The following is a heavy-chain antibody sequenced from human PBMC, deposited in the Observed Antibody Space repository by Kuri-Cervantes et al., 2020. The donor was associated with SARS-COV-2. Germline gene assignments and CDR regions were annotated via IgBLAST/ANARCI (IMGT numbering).Heavy chain of an antibody. J-gene: IGHJ3*02. CDR2: IYTSRGT. V-gene: IGHV4-61*02. D-gene: IGHD3-3*01. Sequence: SCAVSSVSVSHGTYSWSWLRQPAGKGLEWIGRIYTSRGTYYNPSLKSRVTISVDTSNNQFSLKLSSVTAADTAVYYCARHYDFWSGTHAFDIWCQGTMVTVSS. CDR3: ARHYDFWSGTHAFDI. CDR1: SVSVSHGTYS.